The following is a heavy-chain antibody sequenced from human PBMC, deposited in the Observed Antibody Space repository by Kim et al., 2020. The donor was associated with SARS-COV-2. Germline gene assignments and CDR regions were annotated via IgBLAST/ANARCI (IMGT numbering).Heavy chain of an antibody. CDR3: ARSIPDYDILTPNWFDP. V-gene: IGHV4-59*01. D-gene: IGHD3-9*01. J-gene: IGHJ5*02. CDR2: IYYSGST. Sequence: SETLSLTCTVSGGSISSYYWSWIRQPPGKGLEWIGYIYYSGSTNYNPSLKSRVTISVDTSKNQFSLKLSSVTAADTAVYYCARSIPDYDILTPNWFDPWGQGTLVTVSS. CDR1: GGSISSYY.